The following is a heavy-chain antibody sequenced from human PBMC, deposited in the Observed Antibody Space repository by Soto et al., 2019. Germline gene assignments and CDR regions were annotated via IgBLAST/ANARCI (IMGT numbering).Heavy chain of an antibody. V-gene: IGHV1-18*01. J-gene: IGHJ6*02. CDR1: GYTFSNYG. CDR2: ISGYNGNT. Sequence: QVQLVQSGAEVKKPGASVTVSCKTSGYTFSNYGINWVRQAPGQGLEWMGWISGYNGNTNYAQTVPGRVTMTTDTSTGTVYMELRSLKPDDTAIYYCSRFIMVGGWFDPNYYHGMDVWGQGTTVTVSS. CDR3: SRFIMVGGWFDPNYYHGMDV. D-gene: IGHD6-19*01.